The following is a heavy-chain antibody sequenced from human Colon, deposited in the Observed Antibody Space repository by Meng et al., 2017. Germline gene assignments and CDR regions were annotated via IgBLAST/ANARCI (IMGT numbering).Heavy chain of an antibody. D-gene: IGHD1-26*01. Sequence: GESLKISCGTSGFIFRDYALHWVRQAPGKGLEYVSTISGDGASTYYATSVKGRFTISRDNSKNMVYLQMGSLSADDTAVYFCARGSSSIYSCIYSWGQGTLVTVSS. J-gene: IGHJ5*02. CDR1: GFIFRDYA. V-gene: IGHV3-64*01. CDR3: ARGSSSIYSCIYS. CDR2: ISGDGAST.